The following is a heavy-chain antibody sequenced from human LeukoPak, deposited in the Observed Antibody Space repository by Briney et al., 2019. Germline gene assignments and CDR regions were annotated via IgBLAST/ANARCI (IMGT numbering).Heavy chain of an antibody. Sequence: PGGSLRLSCAASGFTFSSYGMSWVRQAPGKGLEWVSAISGSGGSTYYADSVKGRFTISRDNSKNTLYLQMNSLRAEDTAVYYCAKVGTMVRAFDPWGQGTLVTVSS. J-gene: IGHJ5*02. V-gene: IGHV3-23*01. CDR2: ISGSGGST. CDR3: AKVGTMVRAFDP. CDR1: GFTFSSYG. D-gene: IGHD3-10*01.